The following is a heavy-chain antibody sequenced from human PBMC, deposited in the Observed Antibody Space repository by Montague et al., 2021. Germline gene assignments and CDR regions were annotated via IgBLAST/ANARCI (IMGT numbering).Heavy chain of an antibody. V-gene: IGHV3-11*06. D-gene: IGHD6-13*01. J-gene: IGHJ4*02. CDR2: IGTSSSFT. CDR3: ARVGLTVAAGMIDS. Sequence: SLRLSCAASGFTFNSYFMSWFRQAPGKGLEWVSYIGTSSSFTRYADSVKGRFTISRDNAMNSLYLQMTAVRGGDTAVYYCARVGLTVAAGMIDSWGQGTLVTVSS. CDR1: GFTFNSYF.